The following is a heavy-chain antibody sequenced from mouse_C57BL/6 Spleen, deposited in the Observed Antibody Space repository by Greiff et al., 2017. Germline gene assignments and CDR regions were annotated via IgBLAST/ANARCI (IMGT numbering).Heavy chain of an antibody. CDR3: AREGTVSLDY. Sequence: EVMLVESGGGLVKPGGSLKLSCAASGFTFSSYAMSWVRQTPEKRLEWVASISDGGSYTYDPDNVKGRFTISRDNAKNNLYRQMSHLKSEDTALYYCAREGTVSLDYWGQGTTLTVSS. V-gene: IGHV5-4*01. J-gene: IGHJ2*01. D-gene: IGHD1-1*01. CDR1: GFTFSSYA. CDR2: ISDGGSYT.